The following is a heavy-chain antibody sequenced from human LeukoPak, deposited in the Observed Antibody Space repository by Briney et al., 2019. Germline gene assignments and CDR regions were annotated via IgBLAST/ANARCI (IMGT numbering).Heavy chain of an antibody. V-gene: IGHV3-48*03. Sequence: PGGSLRLSCVASGFTLSSYQMNWVSQAPGKGLEWVSSISGSDSTVYYADSVRGRFTISRDSAKNSMYMQMSSLRAEDTALYYCARRFDLWGRGTLVTVSS. J-gene: IGHJ2*01. CDR1: GFTLSSYQ. CDR2: ISGSDSTV. CDR3: ARRFDL.